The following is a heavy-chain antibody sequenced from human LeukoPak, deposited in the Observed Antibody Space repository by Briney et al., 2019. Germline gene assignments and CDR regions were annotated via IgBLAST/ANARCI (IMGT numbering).Heavy chain of an antibody. CDR1: GFTFSSYW. J-gene: IGHJ4*02. CDR3: ARTYSAYRSSFYDY. D-gene: IGHD6-13*01. CDR2: INRYGSST. Sequence: PGGSLRLSCAASGFTFSSYWMHWVRQAPGKGLVWVSRINRYGSSTSYADSVKGRFTISRDNAKNTLYLQMSSLRAEDTAVYYCARTYSAYRSSFYDYWGQGTLVTVSS. V-gene: IGHV3-74*01.